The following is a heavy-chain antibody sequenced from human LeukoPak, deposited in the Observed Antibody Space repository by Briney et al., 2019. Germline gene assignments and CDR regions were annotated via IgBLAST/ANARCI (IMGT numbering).Heavy chain of an antibody. Sequence: KSGESLKISCKGSGYRFTSYWIGWVRQMRGKGLEWMGFIYPGDSDTRYSPSFQGQVTISADKSMSTAYLQWSSLKASDTAMYYCARRRGRYSGDAFDIWGQGTMVTVSS. CDR1: GYRFTSYW. J-gene: IGHJ3*02. CDR3: ARRRGRYSGDAFDI. V-gene: IGHV5-51*01. CDR2: IYPGDSDT. D-gene: IGHD1-26*01.